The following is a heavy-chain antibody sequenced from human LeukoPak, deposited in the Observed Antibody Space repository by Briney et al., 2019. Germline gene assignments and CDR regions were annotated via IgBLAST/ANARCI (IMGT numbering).Heavy chain of an antibody. CDR2: IWYDGSNK. J-gene: IGHJ4*02. Sequence: GRSLRLSCAASGFTFSSYGMHWVRQAPGKGLEWVAVIWYDGSNKYYADSVKGRFTISRDNGQDSLFLQMNSLRGEDTAVYYCARDRGYSNFDYWGQGTLLTVSS. CDR3: ARDRGYSNFDY. D-gene: IGHD4-11*01. V-gene: IGHV3-33*01. CDR1: GFTFSSYG.